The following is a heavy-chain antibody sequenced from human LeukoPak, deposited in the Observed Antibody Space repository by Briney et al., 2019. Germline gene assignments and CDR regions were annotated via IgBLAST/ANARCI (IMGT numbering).Heavy chain of an antibody. D-gene: IGHD6-13*01. CDR2: ISSSGRTF. V-gene: IGHV3-48*03. CDR1: GFTFSSYE. CDR3: ARDSRGSSWFFDY. J-gene: IGHJ4*02. Sequence: GGSPRLSCAASGFTFSSYEMNWVRQAPGKGLEWVSYISSSGRTFYYADSVKGRFTISRDNGKNSLYLQMNSLRVEDTAVYYCARDSRGSSWFFDYWGQGALVTVPS.